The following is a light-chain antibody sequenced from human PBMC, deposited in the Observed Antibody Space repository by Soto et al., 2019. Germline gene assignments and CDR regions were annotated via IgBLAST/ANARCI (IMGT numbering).Light chain of an antibody. CDR3: QQYGGSFRV. J-gene: IGKJ3*01. CDR1: QSVSSSY. Sequence: EIVLTQSPCTLSLSPGERATLSCRASQSVSSSYLAWCQQKPGQAPRLLIYGASSRATGIPDRFSGSGSGTDFTLTISRLEPEDFAVYYCQQYGGSFRVFGPGTKVDIK. CDR2: GAS. V-gene: IGKV3-20*01.